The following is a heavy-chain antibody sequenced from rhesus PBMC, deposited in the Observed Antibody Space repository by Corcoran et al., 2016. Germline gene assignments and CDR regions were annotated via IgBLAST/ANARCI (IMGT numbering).Heavy chain of an antibody. CDR3: ASSSAIQYGLDS. Sequence: QVQLQESGPGLVKPSETLSLPCAVSGGSISDSSYWHWIRQPPGKGLEWIGNIYGSSGSTNYNPALKSRVTIAKDTSKNQFSLKLSSVTAADTAVYYCASSSAIQYGLDSWGQGVVVTVSS. J-gene: IGHJ6*01. CDR1: GGSISDSSY. CDR2: IYGSSGST. V-gene: IGHV4S7*01. D-gene: IGHD4-23*01.